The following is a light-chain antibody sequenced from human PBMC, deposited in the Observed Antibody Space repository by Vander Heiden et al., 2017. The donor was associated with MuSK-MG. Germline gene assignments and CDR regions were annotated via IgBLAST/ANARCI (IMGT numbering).Light chain of an antibody. CDR3: QQSDSTLWT. CDR2: AAS. J-gene: IGKJ1*01. Sequence: DIQMTQSPSSLSASVGDRVTITCRASQSISSYLNWYQQKPGKAPKLLINAASSLQSGVPSRFSGSGSGTDFTVTISSLQPEDFATYYCQQSDSTLWTFGQGTKVEIK. CDR1: QSISSY. V-gene: IGKV1-39*01.